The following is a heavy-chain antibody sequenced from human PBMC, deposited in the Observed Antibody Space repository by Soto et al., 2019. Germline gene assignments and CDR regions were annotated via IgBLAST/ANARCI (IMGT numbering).Heavy chain of an antibody. CDR2: INWNGGST. CDR1: GFTFDDYG. D-gene: IGHD6-19*01. V-gene: IGHV3-20*01. Sequence: EVQLVESGGGVVRPGGSLRLSYAASGFTFDDYGMSWVRQAPGKGLEWVSGINWNGGSTGYADSVKGRFTISRDNAKNSLYLQMNSLRAEDTALYHCARGHSSGWYDGNDAFDIWGQGTMVTVSS. CDR3: ARGHSSGWYDGNDAFDI. J-gene: IGHJ3*02.